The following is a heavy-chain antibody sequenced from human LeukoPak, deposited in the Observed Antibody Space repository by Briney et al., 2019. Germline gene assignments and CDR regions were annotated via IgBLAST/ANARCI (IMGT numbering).Heavy chain of an antibody. D-gene: IGHD2-2*01. Sequence: ASVKVSCKASEYTFTSYDINWVRQATGQGLEWMGWMNPNSGNTGYAQKFQGRVTMTRDTSISTANMELSRLRSDDTAVYYCARARSSTSSFAFNVWGQGTMVTVSS. V-gene: IGHV1-8*01. CDR3: ARARSSTSSFAFNV. J-gene: IGHJ3*01. CDR2: MNPNSGNT. CDR1: EYTFTSYD.